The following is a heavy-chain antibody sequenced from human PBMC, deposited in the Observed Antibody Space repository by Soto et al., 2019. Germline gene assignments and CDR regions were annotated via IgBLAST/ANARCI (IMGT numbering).Heavy chain of an antibody. CDR3: AKALLRGVHAFDI. D-gene: IGHD4-17*01. CDR1: GFTFSSYG. CDR2: ISYDGSNK. V-gene: IGHV3-30*18. J-gene: IGHJ3*02. Sequence: QVQLVESGGGVVQPGRSLRLSCAASGFTFSSYGMHWVRQAPGKGLEWVAVISYDGSNKYYADSVKCRFTISRDNSKNTLYLQMNSLRAEDTAVYYCAKALLRGVHAFDIWGQGTMVTVSS.